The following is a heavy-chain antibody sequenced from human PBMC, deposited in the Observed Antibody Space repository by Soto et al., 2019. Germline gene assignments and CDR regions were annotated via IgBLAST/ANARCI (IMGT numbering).Heavy chain of an antibody. D-gene: IGHD3-10*01. V-gene: IGHV4-39*01. Sequence: QLQLQESGPGLVKPSETLSLTCSVSRGSISSGSYYWAWIRQTPGKGREWSGTISYSGTTYYNPSPMSGVIVSVDMSMNQFSLGMNFVTAADTAVYYCASRPIFGFPYGPFDYWGQGALVTVSS. CDR3: ASRPIFGFPYGPFDY. CDR2: ISYSGTT. J-gene: IGHJ4*02. CDR1: RGSISSGSYY.